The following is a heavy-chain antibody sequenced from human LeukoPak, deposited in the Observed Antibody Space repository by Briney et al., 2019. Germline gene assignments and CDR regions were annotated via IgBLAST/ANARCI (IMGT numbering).Heavy chain of an antibody. J-gene: IGHJ4*02. CDR3: VPKGNEGY. D-gene: IGHD1-1*01. V-gene: IGHV3-64D*06. CDR2: ISPNGDST. Sequence: PGGSLRLSCSASGFRSSAYAMHWVRQAPGKGLEYVSAISPNGDSTYYADSVRGRFSISRDNTKNTLYLQMNSLRPEDTAVYYCVPKGNEGYWGQGTLVTVSS. CDR1: GFRSSAYA.